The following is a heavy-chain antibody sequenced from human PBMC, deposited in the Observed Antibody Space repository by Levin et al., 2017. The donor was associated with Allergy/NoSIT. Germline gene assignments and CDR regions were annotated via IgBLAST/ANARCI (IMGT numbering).Heavy chain of an antibody. D-gene: IGHD6-19*01. J-gene: IGHJ4*02. CDR2: INPDKSGDT. CDR1: GFTFSAYY. V-gene: IGHV1-2*06. CDR3: ARAAMTGVAGSETYFDY. Sequence: ASVKVSCKASGFTFSAYYMHWVRQAPGQGLEWMGRINPDKSGDTIYAQRFHGRVTVTRDTSIATVYVEISGLASDDTAVYYCARAAMTGVAGSETYFDYWGQGTLVTVSS.